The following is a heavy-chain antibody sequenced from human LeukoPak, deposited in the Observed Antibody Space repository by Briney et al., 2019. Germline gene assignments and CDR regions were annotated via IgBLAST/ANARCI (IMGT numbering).Heavy chain of an antibody. CDR2: IGIPGDS. J-gene: IGHJ4*02. CDR1: GFTLSTYD. Sequence: GGSLRLSCAASGFTLSTYDMHWIRQPTGKGLEWVSAIGIPGDSYYPDSVQGRFTISRDNAKNSLYLQMNSLRAGDTAVYYCARAPTAVPGAADFWGQETLVTVSS. D-gene: IGHD6-19*01. CDR3: ARAPTAVPGAADF. V-gene: IGHV3-13*01.